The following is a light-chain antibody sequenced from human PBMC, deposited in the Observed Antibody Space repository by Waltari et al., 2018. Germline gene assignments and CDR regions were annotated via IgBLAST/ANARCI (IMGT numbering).Light chain of an antibody. Sequence: QSALTQPASVSGSPGQSITIPCPGTSSDIGAYKYVPWYQQHPGKAPKLIIYEVSNRPSGVSNRFSGSKSGNTASLSISGLQAEDEADYYCVSFTSSVTYVFGTGTRVTVV. CDR2: EVS. CDR1: SSDIGAYKY. CDR3: VSFTSSVTYV. V-gene: IGLV2-14*01. J-gene: IGLJ1*01.